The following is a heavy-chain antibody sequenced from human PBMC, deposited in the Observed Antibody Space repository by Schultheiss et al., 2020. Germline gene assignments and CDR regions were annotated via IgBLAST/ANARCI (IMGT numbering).Heavy chain of an antibody. CDR2: IIPIFGTA. V-gene: IGHV1-69*13. CDR3: ARPRKQLRPEGDGMDV. D-gene: IGHD5-24*01. J-gene: IGHJ6*02. CDR1: GGTFSSYA. Sequence: AVKVSCKASGGTFSSYAISWVRQAPGQGLEWMGGIIPIFGTANYAQKFQGRVTITADESTSTAYMELSSLRSEDTAVYYCARPRKQLRPEGDGMDVWGQGTTVTVSS.